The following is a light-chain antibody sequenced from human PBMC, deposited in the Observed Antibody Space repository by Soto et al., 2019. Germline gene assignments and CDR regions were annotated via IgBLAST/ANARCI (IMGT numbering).Light chain of an antibody. CDR3: QQRSNWPIFT. J-gene: IGKJ3*01. CDR2: DAS. CDR1: QSVSSY. V-gene: IGKV3-11*01. Sequence: EIVMTQSPATLSVSPGERATLSCRASQSVSSYLAWYQQKPGQAPRLLIYDASNRATGIPARFSGSGSGTDFTLTISSLEPEDFAVYYCQQRSNWPIFTFGPGTKVDIK.